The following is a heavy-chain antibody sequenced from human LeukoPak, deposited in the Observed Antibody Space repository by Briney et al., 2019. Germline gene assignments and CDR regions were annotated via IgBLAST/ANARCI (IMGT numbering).Heavy chain of an antibody. CDR1: GFTFSSYS. D-gene: IGHD6-19*01. CDR3: AKPRYSSGWYFDY. Sequence: PGGSLRLSCAASGFTFSSYSMNWVRQAPGKGLEWVSYISSSSSTIYYADSVKGRFTISRGNSKNTLYLEMNSLRAEDTAVYYCAKPRYSSGWYFDYWGQGTLVTVSS. CDR2: ISSSSSTI. J-gene: IGHJ4*02. V-gene: IGHV3-48*01.